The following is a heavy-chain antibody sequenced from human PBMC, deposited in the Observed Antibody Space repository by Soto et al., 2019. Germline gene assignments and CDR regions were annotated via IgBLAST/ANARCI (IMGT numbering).Heavy chain of an antibody. Sequence: SVKVSCKASGGTFSSYTIGWVRQAPGQGLEWMGRIIPILDTVNYAQKFQGRVTITADKSTSIAYMELSSLRSEDTAVYYCARHYDYVWGSYRYTPGFDPWGQGTLVTVSS. CDR3: ARHYDYVWGSYRYTPGFDP. V-gene: IGHV1-69*08. D-gene: IGHD3-16*02. CDR1: GGTFSSYT. J-gene: IGHJ5*02. CDR2: IIPILDTV.